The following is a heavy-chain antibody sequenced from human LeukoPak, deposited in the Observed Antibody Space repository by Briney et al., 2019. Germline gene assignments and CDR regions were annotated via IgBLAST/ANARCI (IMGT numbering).Heavy chain of an antibody. CDR2: ISSSGSTI. J-gene: IGHJ4*02. CDR3: ARESGYDPGLDY. Sequence: GGSLRLSWAASGFTFSSYEMNWVRQAPGKGLEWVSYISSSGSTIYYADSVKGRFTISRDNAKNSLYLQMNSLRAEDTAVYYCARESGYDPGLDYWGQGTLVTVSS. V-gene: IGHV3-48*03. D-gene: IGHD5-12*01. CDR1: GFTFSSYE.